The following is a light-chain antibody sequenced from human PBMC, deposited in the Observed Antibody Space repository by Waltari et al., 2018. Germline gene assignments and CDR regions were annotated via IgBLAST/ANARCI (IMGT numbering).Light chain of an antibody. J-gene: IGLJ2*01. CDR1: SLRRYY. V-gene: IGLV3-19*01. Sequence: TQDPAVSLAVGQTVRITCQGDSLRRYYASWYRQRPGQAPILVMYDKNNRPSGVPDRFSGSSSDNTASLTITGAQAEEEAYYYCHSRDASGVGGTFGGGTKLTVL. CDR3: HSRDASGVGGT. CDR2: DKN.